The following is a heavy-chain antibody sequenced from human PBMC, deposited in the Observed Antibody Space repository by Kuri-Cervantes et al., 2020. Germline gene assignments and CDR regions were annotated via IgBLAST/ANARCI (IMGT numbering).Heavy chain of an antibody. CDR3: ARDLPPDSATIYTVKLWFGELLQTDAFDI. V-gene: IGHV1-2*04. J-gene: IGHJ3*02. CDR2: INPNSGGT. Sequence: ASVKVSCKASGYTFTGYYMHWVRQAPGQGLEWMGWINPNSGGTNYAQKFQGWVTMTRDTSISTAYMELSRLRSDDTAVYYCARDLPPDSATIYTVKLWFGELLQTDAFDIWDQGTMVTVSS. D-gene: IGHD3-10*01. CDR1: GYTFTGYY.